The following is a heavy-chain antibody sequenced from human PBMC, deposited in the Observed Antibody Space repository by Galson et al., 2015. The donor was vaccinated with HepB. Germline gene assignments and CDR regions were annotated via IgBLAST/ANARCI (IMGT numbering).Heavy chain of an antibody. CDR2: IYYSGST. V-gene: IGHV4-39*01. D-gene: IGHD3-3*01. CDR1: GGSISSSSYY. J-gene: IGHJ4*02. Sequence: ETLSLTCTVSGGSISSSSYYWGWIRQPPGKGLEWIGSIYYSGSTYYNPSLKSRVTISVDTSKNQFSLKLSSATAADTAVYYCARHHFFPFWSGYYTGCYFDYWGQGTLVTVSS. CDR3: ARHHFFPFWSGYYTGCYFDY.